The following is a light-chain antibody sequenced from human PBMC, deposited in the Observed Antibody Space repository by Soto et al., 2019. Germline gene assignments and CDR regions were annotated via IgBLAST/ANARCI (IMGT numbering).Light chain of an antibody. CDR2: GVS. CDR1: STDVGGYNY. CDR3: TSYTSSNTLVV. Sequence: QSALTQPASVSGSPGQSITISCTGTSTDVGGYNYVSWYQQHPGKAPKLMIYGVSNRPSGVSTRFSGSKSGNTASLTISGLQAEDEADYYCTSYTSSNTLVVFGGGTKVTVL. V-gene: IGLV2-14*01. J-gene: IGLJ2*01.